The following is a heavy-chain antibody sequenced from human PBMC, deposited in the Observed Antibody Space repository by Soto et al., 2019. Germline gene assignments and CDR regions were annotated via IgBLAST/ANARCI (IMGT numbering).Heavy chain of an antibody. CDR2: ISAYNGNT. V-gene: IGHV1-18*01. Sequence: QVQLVQSGGEVKKPGASVKVSCKASGYTFTTYDLSWVRQAPGQGLEWMGWISAYNGNTNYAQNLQGRVTMTTDTATSTAYMELGSLRSDDTAVYYCARVIGYYYQMDVWGQGTTVTVSS. D-gene: IGHD3-22*01. CDR1: GYTFTTYD. J-gene: IGHJ6*02. CDR3: ARVIGYYYQMDV.